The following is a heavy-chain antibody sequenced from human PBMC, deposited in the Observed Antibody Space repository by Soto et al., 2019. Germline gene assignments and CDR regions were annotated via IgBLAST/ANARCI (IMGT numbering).Heavy chain of an antibody. D-gene: IGHD3-10*01. V-gene: IGHV3-20*01. CDR1: GFTFDDYG. CDR2: INWNGGST. J-gene: IGHJ6*03. Sequence: PGGSLRLSCAASGFTFDDYGMSWVRQAPGKGLEWVSGINWNGGSTGYADSVKGRFTISRDNAKNSLYLQMNSLRAEDTALYHCARVAVDYGSGSYFVTYYYYYMDVWGKGTTVTVSS. CDR3: ARVAVDYGSGSYFVTYYYYYMDV.